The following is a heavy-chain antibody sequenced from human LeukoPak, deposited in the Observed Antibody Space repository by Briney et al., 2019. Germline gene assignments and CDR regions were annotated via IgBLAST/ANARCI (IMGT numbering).Heavy chain of an antibody. V-gene: IGHV4-39*07. CDR2: IYYSGST. Sequence: SETLSLTCTVSGGSISSSSYYWGWIRQPPGKGLEWIGSIYYSGSTYYNPSLKSRVTISVDTSKNQFSLKLSSVTAADTAVYYCARVRPITTIFGVVTGSVEYFDYWGQGTLVTVSS. CDR3: ARVRPITTIFGVVTGSVEYFDY. D-gene: IGHD3-3*01. J-gene: IGHJ4*02. CDR1: GGSISSSSYY.